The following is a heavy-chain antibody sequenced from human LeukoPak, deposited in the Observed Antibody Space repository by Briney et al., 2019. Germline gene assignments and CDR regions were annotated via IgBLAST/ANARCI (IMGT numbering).Heavy chain of an antibody. CDR1: GGSFSGYY. V-gene: IGHV4-34*01. J-gene: IGHJ4*02. Sequence: SETLSLTCAVYGGSFSGYYWSWIRQPPGKGPEWIGEINHSGSTNYNPSLKSRVTISVDTSKNQFSLKLSSVTAADTAVYYCARAAGGVDYWGQGTLVTVSS. CDR3: ARAAGGVDY. CDR2: INHSGST.